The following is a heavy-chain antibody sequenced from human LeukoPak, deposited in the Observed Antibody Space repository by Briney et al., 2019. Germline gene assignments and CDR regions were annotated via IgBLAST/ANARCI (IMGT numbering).Heavy chain of an antibody. D-gene: IGHD3-16*02. J-gene: IGHJ4*02. V-gene: IGHV3-15*07. CDR1: GFTFSNAW. CDR3: TTEGYDYVWGSYRYLAYFDY. CDR2: IKSKTDGGTT. Sequence: PGGSLRLSCAASGFTFSNAWMNWVRQAPRKGLEWVGRIKSKTDGGTTDYAAPVKGRFTISRDDSKNTLYLQMNSLKTEDTAVYYCTTEGYDYVWGSYRYLAYFDYWGQGTLVTVSS.